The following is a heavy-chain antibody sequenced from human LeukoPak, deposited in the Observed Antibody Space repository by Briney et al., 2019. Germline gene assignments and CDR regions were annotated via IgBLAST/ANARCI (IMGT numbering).Heavy chain of an antibody. CDR1: GGSFSGYY. CDR2: INHSGST. Sequence: PSETLSLTCAVYGGSFSGYYWSWIRQPPGKGLEWIGEINHSGSTNYNPSLKSRVTISVDTSKNQFSLKLSSVTAADTAVYYCARGRRLRYYYYGMDVWGQGTTVTVSS. J-gene: IGHJ6*02. D-gene: IGHD4-17*01. CDR3: ARGRRLRYYYYGMDV. V-gene: IGHV4-34*01.